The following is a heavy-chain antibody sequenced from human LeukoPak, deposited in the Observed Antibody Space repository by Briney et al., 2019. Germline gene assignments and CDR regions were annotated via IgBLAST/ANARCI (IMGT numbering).Heavy chain of an antibody. CDR3: STWYNYDDY. D-gene: IGHD3-22*01. J-gene: IGHJ4*02. CDR1: GFTFSNAY. CDR2: IKSKADGGAT. V-gene: IGHV3-15*01. Sequence: PGGSLRLSCAASGFTFSNAYMTWVRQAPGKGLEWVGRIKSKADGGATDYAAPVKGRFIISRDDSKNTLYLQMNSLKTEDTAVYYCSTWYNYDDYWGQGTLVTVSS.